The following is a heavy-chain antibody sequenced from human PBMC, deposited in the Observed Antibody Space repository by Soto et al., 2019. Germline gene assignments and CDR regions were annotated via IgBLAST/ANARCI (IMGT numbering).Heavy chain of an antibody. D-gene: IGHD3-22*01. CDR1: GFTFSPYG. J-gene: IGHJ4*02. CDR3: GRGHQDDSSGHYSFDS. CDR2: IWSDGNNR. V-gene: IGHV3-33*01. Sequence: QVQLVESGGGVVQPGRSLRLSCAASGFTFSPYGMHWVRQAPGKGLEWVALIWSDGNNRYNADSLKGRFTISRDNYKNMLNVNMNSLRAAATDVYYCGRGHQDDSSGHYSFDSWGQGTLVTVSS.